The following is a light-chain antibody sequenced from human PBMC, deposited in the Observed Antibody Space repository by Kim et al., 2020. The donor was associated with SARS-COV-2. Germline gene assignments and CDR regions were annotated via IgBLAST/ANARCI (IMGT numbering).Light chain of an antibody. Sequence: FSPGERATLSCRASQSVSSYLAWYQQKPGQAPRLLIYDASNRATGIPARFSGSGSGTDFTLTISSLEPEDFAVYYCQQRSNWPLTFGGGTKVDIK. J-gene: IGKJ4*01. CDR3: QQRSNWPLT. CDR1: QSVSSY. V-gene: IGKV3-11*01. CDR2: DAS.